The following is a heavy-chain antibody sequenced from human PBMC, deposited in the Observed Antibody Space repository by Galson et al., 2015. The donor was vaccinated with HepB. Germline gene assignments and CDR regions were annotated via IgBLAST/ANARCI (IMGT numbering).Heavy chain of an antibody. Sequence: SVKVSCKASGGTFSSYAISWVRQAPGQGLEWMGGIIPILGIANYAQKFQGRVTITADKSTSTAYMELSSLRSEDTAVYYCARDTYGSGWYSVGDDYWGQGTLVTISS. CDR2: IIPILGIA. CDR1: GGTFSSYA. V-gene: IGHV1-69*10. D-gene: IGHD6-19*01. J-gene: IGHJ4*02. CDR3: ARDTYGSGWYSVGDDY.